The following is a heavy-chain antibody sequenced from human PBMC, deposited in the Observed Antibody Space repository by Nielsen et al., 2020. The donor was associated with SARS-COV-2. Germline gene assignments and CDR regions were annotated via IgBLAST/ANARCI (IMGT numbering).Heavy chain of an antibody. J-gene: IGHJ4*02. CDR3: ARNTYGGSTDY. D-gene: IGHD4-23*01. CDR2: IYPRDSDT. Sequence: GESLKISCKGSGYSSTSHWITWVRQMPGKGLEWMGVIYPRDSDTRYNPSFQGQVTISADKSISTVYLQWSGLKASDSAMYYCARNTYGGSTDYWGQGTLVTVSS. CDR1: GYSSTSHW. V-gene: IGHV5-51*01.